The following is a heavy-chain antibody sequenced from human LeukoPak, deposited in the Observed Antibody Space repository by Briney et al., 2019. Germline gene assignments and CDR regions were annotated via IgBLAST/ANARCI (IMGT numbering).Heavy chain of an antibody. D-gene: IGHD5-18*01. V-gene: IGHV4-59*01. Sequence: SETLSLTCTVSGGSISSYYWSWIRQPPGKWLEWIGYIYYSGSTNYNPSLKSRVTISVDTSKNQFSLKLSSVTAADTAVYYCARETKSGYSYGYFDYWGQGTLVTVSS. J-gene: IGHJ4*02. CDR2: IYYSGST. CDR1: GGSISSYY. CDR3: ARETKSGYSYGYFDY.